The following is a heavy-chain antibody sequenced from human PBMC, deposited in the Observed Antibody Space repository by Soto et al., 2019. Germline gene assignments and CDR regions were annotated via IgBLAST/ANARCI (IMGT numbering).Heavy chain of an antibody. Sequence: ASVKVSCKASGYTFTSYAMHWVRQAPGQRLEWMGWINAGNGNTKYSQKFQGRVTITRDTSASTAYMELSSLRSEDTAVYYCAREMGLIVVFTQNWFDPWGQGTLVTVSS. CDR3: AREMGLIVVFTQNWFDP. J-gene: IGHJ5*02. CDR2: INAGNGNT. V-gene: IGHV1-3*01. D-gene: IGHD3-22*01. CDR1: GYTFTSYA.